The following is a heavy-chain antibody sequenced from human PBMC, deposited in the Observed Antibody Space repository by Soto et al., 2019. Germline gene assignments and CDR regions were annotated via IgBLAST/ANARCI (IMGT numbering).Heavy chain of an antibody. CDR3: ARDMKGGSYFDAFDI. J-gene: IGHJ3*02. V-gene: IGHV1-69*06. CDR1: GGTFSSYA. CDR2: IIPIFGTA. D-gene: IGHD1-26*01. Sequence: GASVKVSCKASGGTFSSYAISWVRQAPGQGLEWMGGIIPIFGTANYAQKFQGRVTITADKSTSTAYMGLSSLRSEDTAVYYCARDMKGGSYFDAFDIWGQGTMVTVSS.